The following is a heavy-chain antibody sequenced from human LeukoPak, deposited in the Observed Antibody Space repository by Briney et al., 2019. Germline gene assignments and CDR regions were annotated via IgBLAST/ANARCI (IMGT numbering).Heavy chain of an antibody. J-gene: IGHJ4*02. V-gene: IGHV4-39*01. Sequence: PSETLSLTCTVSGGSISSSLYYWVWTRQPPGKGLEWIGSIYYSGSTYYNSSLKSRVTLSVDTSKNQFSLKLSSVTAADTAVYYCARLTYSSGEFDYWGQGTLVTVSS. CDR2: IYYSGST. D-gene: IGHD6-19*01. CDR3: ARLTYSSGEFDY. CDR1: GGSISSSLYY.